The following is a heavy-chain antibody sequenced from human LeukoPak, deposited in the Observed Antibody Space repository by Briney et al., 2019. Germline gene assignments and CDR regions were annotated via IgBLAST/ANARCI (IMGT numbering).Heavy chain of an antibody. V-gene: IGHV4-4*09. CDR2: IYTSGST. J-gene: IGHJ4*02. CDR1: GGSISSYY. CDR3: ARHRYSSSWYV. Sequence: PSETLSLTCTVSGGSISSYYWSWIRQPPGKGLEWIGYIYTSGSTNYNPSLKSRVTISVDTSKNQFSLKLSCVTAADTAVYYCARHRYSSSWYVWGQGTLVTVSS. D-gene: IGHD6-13*01.